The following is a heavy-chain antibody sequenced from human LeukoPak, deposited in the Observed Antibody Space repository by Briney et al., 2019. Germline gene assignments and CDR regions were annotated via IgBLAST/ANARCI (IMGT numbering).Heavy chain of an antibody. J-gene: IGHJ5*02. Sequence: SQTLSLTCAISGDSVSSNSVTWNWIRQSPSRGLEWLGRTYYRSTWYNDYAVSVRGRITVNPDTSKNQFSLHLNSVTPEDTAVYYCARRLTQYDCFDPWGQGTLVTVSS. CDR1: GDSVSSNSVT. CDR2: TYYRSTWYN. V-gene: IGHV6-1*01. D-gene: IGHD2-2*01. CDR3: ARRLTQYDCFDP.